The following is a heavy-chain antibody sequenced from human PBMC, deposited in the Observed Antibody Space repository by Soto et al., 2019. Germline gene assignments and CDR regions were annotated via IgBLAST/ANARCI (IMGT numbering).Heavy chain of an antibody. CDR3: AKNPNSQGFDY. J-gene: IGHJ4*02. CDR2: ISSSGSTI. V-gene: IGHV3-11*04. Sequence: GGSLRLSCAASGFTFSDYYMSWIRQAPGKGLEWVSYISSSGSTIYYADSVKGRFTISRDNSKNTLYLQMNSLRAEDTAVYYCAKNPNSQGFDYWGQGTLVTVSS. CDR1: GFTFSDYY. D-gene: IGHD2-21*01.